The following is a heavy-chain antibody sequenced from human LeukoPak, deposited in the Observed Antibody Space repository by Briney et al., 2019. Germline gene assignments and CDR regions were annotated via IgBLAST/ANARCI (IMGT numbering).Heavy chain of an antibody. V-gene: IGHV3-23*01. J-gene: IGHJ4*02. Sequence: PGGSLRLSCASSGFTFTSYAVSWVRQAPGKGLEWVSTISYSGGTTYHTDSVKGRFTISRDISKNTVYLQMNSLRADDTAVYYCAKGLMGATPYYFDYWGQGTLVTVSS. CDR2: ISYSGGTT. CDR1: GFTFTSYA. D-gene: IGHD1-26*01. CDR3: AKGLMGATPYYFDY.